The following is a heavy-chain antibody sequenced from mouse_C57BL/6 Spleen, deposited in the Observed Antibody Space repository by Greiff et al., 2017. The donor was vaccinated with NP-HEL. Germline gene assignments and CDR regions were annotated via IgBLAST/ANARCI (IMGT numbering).Heavy chain of an antibody. V-gene: IGHV1-82*01. D-gene: IGHD1-1*01. CDR2: IYPGDGDT. CDR3: ARKDYGSSYGYFDV. Sequence: QVQLQQSGPELVKPGASVKISCKASGYAFSSSWMNWVKQRPGKGLEWIGRIYPGDGDTNYNGKFKGKATLTADKSSSTAYMQLSSLTSEDSAVYVGARKDYGSSYGYFDVWGTGTTVTVSS. J-gene: IGHJ1*03. CDR1: GYAFSSSW.